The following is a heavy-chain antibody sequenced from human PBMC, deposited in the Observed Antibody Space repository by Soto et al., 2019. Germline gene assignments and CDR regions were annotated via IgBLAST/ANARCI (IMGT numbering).Heavy chain of an antibody. CDR3: AKDLKPEGSSGWYLGLDYSWGPVFYVADY. CDR2: ICWNSGSI. D-gene: IGHD6-19*01. CDR1: GFTFDDYA. Sequence: PGGSLSLSCAASGFTFDDYAMHWVRQAPGKGLEWVSGICWNSGSIGYADSVKGRFTISRDNAKNSLYLQMNSLRAEDTALYYCAKDLKPEGSSGWYLGLDYSWGPVFYVADYWGQGTLVTVSS. J-gene: IGHJ4*02. V-gene: IGHV3-9*01.